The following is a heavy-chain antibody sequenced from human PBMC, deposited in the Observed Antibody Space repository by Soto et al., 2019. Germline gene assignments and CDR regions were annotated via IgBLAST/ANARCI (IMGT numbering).Heavy chain of an antibody. CDR3: AKSTGVLATTGGAFDV. CDR2: ISGSGADS. J-gene: IGHJ3*01. CDR1: GSKFSRFA. D-gene: IGHD5-12*01. V-gene: IGHV3-23*01. Sequence: DVELLESGGGLVQPGGSRGSPGEASGSKFSRFAMSWVCRAQGRGLEGFPTISGSGADSYGSDSVKGRFIISRDNSKNTLSLQMNDLKVEDTAIYYCAKSTGVLATTGGAFDVWGQGTMVTVSS.